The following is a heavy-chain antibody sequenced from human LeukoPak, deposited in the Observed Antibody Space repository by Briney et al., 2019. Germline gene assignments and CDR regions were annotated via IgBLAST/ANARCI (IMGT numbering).Heavy chain of an antibody. CDR3: AREGCSSTSCVNYYYYGMDV. J-gene: IGHJ6*02. V-gene: IGHV1-2*02. D-gene: IGHD2-2*01. Sequence: GASVKVSCKASGYTFTGYFMHWVRQAPGQGLEWMGWINPNSGGTNYAQKFQGRVTMTRDTSISTAYMELSRLRSDDTAVYYCAREGCSSTSCVNYYYYGMDVWGQGTTVTVSS. CDR2: INPNSGGT. CDR1: GYTFTGYF.